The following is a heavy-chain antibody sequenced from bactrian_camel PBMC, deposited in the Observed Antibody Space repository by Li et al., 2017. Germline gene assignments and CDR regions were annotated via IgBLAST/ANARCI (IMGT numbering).Heavy chain of an antibody. V-gene: IGHV3S9*01. D-gene: IGHD6*01. CDR1: GYTYSSYC. CDR3: VTEAGGMWHGTCQDFQL. Sequence: HVQLVESGGGSVQAGGSLRLSCAASGYTYSSYCMGWYRQGPGNECELVSSIKSDGTTSYADSVNGRFTISQDNAKNTVYLQMNNLKLEDTAEYYCVTEAGGMWHGTCQDFQLWGQGTQVTVS. J-gene: IGHJ4*01. CDR2: IKSDGTT.